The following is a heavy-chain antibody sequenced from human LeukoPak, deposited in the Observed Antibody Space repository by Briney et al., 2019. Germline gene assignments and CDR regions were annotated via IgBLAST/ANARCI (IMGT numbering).Heavy chain of an antibody. CDR2: INPNSGGT. CDR1: GYTFTGYY. CDR3: ARAAVRGAQTALDP. V-gene: IGHV1-2*02. J-gene: IGHJ5*02. Sequence: GASVKVSCKASGYTFTGYYMHWVRQAPGQGLEWMGWINPNSGGTNYAQKFQGRVTMTRDTSISTAYMELSRLRSDDTAVYYCARAAVRGAQTALDPWGQGTLVTVSS. D-gene: IGHD3-10*01.